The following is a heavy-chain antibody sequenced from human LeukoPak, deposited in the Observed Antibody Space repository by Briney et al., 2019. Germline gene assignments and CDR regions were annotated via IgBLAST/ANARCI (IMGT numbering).Heavy chain of an antibody. D-gene: IGHD3-10*01. CDR1: GFTFTSYA. Sequence: GGSLRLSCAASGFTFTSYAMTWVRQVPGKGLEWVSGISGDGGGSYYADSVKGRFTVSRDNSKSTLYLQMNSLRAEDTAVYYCAKTRSALVRGVIDYWGQGARVTVSS. J-gene: IGHJ4*02. V-gene: IGHV3-23*01. CDR3: AKTRSALVRGVIDY. CDR2: ISGDGGGS.